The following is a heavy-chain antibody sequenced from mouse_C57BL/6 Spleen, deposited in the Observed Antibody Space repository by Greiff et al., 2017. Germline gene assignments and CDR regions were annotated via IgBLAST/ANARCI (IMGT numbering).Heavy chain of an antibody. CDR2: ISYDGSN. J-gene: IGHJ2*01. D-gene: IGHD1-2*01. V-gene: IGHV3-6*01. CDR1: GYSITSGYY. CDR3: ARDSAGDPFGD. Sequence: EVKLMESGPGLVKPSQSLSLTCSVTGYSITSGYYWNWIRQFPGNKLEWMGYISYDGSNNYNPSLKNRISITRDTSKNQFFLKLNSVTTEDAATYYCARDSAGDPFGDWGQGTTLTVSS.